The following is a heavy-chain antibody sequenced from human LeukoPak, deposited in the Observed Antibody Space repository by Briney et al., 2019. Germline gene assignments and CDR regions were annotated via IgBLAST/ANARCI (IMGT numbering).Heavy chain of an antibody. CDR2: IWVDGSKK. J-gene: IGHJ6*03. Sequence: LPGRSLRLSRAAAGFTFSNYGMHWVRQAPGKGLEWVALIWVDGSKKKYADSAKGRFTISRDNTKSTLYLQMNCLRAEGTATYYCARADYDFWSGYIRGLEDYYYYYMDVWGKGTTVTVSS. V-gene: IGHV3-33*01. CDR3: ARADYDFWSGYIRGLEDYYYYYMDV. CDR1: GFTFSNYG. D-gene: IGHD3-3*01.